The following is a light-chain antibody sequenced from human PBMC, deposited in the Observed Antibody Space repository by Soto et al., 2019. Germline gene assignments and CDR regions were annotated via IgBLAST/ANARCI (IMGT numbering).Light chain of an antibody. V-gene: IGKV3-20*01. CDR3: QQYGSSPTWT. CDR2: GAS. Sequence: EIVLTQSPGTLSLSPGERATLSCRASQSVSSSYLAWYQQKPGQAPRLLIYGASSRATGSPDRFSGSGSGTDFTLTISRLEPEDIAVYYCQQYGSSPTWTCGQGTKVEIK. J-gene: IGKJ1*01. CDR1: QSVSSSY.